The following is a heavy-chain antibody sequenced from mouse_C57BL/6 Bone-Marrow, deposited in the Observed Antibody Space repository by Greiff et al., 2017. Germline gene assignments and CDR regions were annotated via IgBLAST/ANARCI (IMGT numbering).Heavy chain of an antibody. CDR3: ARHPFCYY. V-gene: IGHV5-6*01. CDR1: GFTFSSYG. J-gene: IGHJ2*01. CDR2: ISSGGSYT. Sequence: EVQLVESGGDLVKPGGSLKLSCAASGFTFSSYGMSWVRQTPDKRLEWVATISSGGSYTYYPDSVKGRFTISRDNAKNTLYLQMSSLKSEDTAMYYCARHPFCYYWGQGTTLTVTS.